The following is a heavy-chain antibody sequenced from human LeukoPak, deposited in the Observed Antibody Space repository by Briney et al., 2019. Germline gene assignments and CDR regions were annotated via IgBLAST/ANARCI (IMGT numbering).Heavy chain of an antibody. V-gene: IGHV4-39*07. CDR2: IYYSGST. Sequence: PSETLSLTCTVSGGSISSSSYYWGWIRQPPGKGLEWIGSIYYSGSTYYNPSLKSRVTISVDTSKNQFSLKLSSVTAADTAVYYCARDHCSGGSCYGYWGQGTLVTVSS. CDR1: GGSISSSSYY. J-gene: IGHJ4*02. CDR3: ARDHCSGGSCYGY. D-gene: IGHD2-15*01.